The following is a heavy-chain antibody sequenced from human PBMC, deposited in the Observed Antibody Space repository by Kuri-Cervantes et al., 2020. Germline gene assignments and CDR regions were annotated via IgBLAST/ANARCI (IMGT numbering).Heavy chain of an antibody. V-gene: IGHV4-4*02. CDR2: IYHSGST. CDR3: ARGPSEWGSAAAPFYY. CDR1: GGSISSSNW. J-gene: IGHJ4*02. D-gene: IGHD6-13*01. Sequence: SETLSLTCAVSGGSISSSNWWSWVRQPPGKGLGWIGEIYHSGSTNYNPSPKRRVTISVDKSKNQFSLKLSSVTAADPAAYYCARGPSEWGSAAAPFYYWGQGALVTVSS.